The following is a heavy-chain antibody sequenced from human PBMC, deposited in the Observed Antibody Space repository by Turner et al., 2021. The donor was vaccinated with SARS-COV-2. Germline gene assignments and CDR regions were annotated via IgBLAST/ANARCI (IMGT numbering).Heavy chain of an antibody. CDR3: ARQSSGWYLPYFDY. CDR1: GGSISSYY. J-gene: IGHJ4*02. D-gene: IGHD6-19*01. V-gene: IGHV4-59*08. Sequence: QVQLQESGPGLVKPSETLSLTCTVSGGSISSYYWSWNRQPPGKGLEWIGYIYYSGSTNYNPSLKSRVTISVDTSKNQFSLKLSSVTAADTAVYYCARQSSGWYLPYFDYWGQGTLVTVSS. CDR2: IYYSGST.